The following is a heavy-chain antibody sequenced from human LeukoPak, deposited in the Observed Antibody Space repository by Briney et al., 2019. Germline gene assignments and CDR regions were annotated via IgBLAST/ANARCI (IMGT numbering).Heavy chain of an antibody. V-gene: IGHV3-23*01. CDR1: GFTFSSYA. Sequence: GGSLRLSCAASGFTFSSYAMSWVRQAPGKGLEWVSAISGSGGSTYYADSVKGRFTISRDNSKNTLYLQMNSLTAEDTAVYYCAKDQYYYDSSGYYSDAFDIWGQGTMVTVSS. J-gene: IGHJ3*02. D-gene: IGHD3-22*01. CDR2: ISGSGGST. CDR3: AKDQYYYDSSGYYSDAFDI.